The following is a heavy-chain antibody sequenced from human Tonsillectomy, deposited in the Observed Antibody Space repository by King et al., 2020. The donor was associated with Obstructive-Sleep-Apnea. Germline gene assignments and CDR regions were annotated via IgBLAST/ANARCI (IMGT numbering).Heavy chain of an antibody. Sequence: HVQLVESGAEVKKPGASVKVSCKASGYTFTGYYIHWVRQAPGQGLEWMGWINPHSGGTDYAQKFQAWVTMTRDTSISTAYMELSRLRSDDTAVYYCAREYYGSGSHRKHMDVWGQGTTVTVSS. CDR3: AREYYGSGSHRKHMDV. CDR2: INPHSGGT. V-gene: IGHV1-2*04. D-gene: IGHD3-10*01. J-gene: IGHJ6*02. CDR1: GYTFTGYY.